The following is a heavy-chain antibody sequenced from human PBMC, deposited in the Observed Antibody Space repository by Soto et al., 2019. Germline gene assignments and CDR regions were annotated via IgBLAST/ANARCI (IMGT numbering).Heavy chain of an antibody. Sequence: QVQLVQSGAEVKKPGASVKISCKASGYTFNSYYIQGVRQAPGQGLEWMGTLNPSGGSTTYAQKFQGRVTMTRDTSTSTVYMELSSLRSEDTVVYYCARGTSSWYLDYWGQGTLVTVSS. D-gene: IGHD6-13*01. J-gene: IGHJ4*02. V-gene: IGHV1-46*02. CDR1: GYTFNSYY. CDR3: ARGTSSWYLDY. CDR2: LNPSGGST.